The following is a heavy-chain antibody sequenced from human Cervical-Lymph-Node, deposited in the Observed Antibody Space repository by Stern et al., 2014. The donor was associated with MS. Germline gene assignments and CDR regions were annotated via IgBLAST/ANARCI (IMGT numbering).Heavy chain of an antibody. CDR3: ARLDVALASGFDV. CDR1: GASTSSGSYY. CDR2: IYYSGGST. D-gene: IGHD1-26*01. Sequence: QGQLVQSGPGLVRPSQTLSLTCTVSGASTSSGSYYWSWIRQHPEKGLEWIGYIYYSGGSTYYNPSLESRVTISLGTSKNQFSLNMRSMTAADTAVYYCARLDVALASGFDVWGQGTMITVSS. V-gene: IGHV4-31*03. J-gene: IGHJ3*01.